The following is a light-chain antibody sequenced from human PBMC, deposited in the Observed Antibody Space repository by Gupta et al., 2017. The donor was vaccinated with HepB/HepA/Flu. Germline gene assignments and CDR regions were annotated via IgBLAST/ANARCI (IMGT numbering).Light chain of an antibody. CDR2: GNT. J-gene: IGLJ2*01. CDR3: QSYDSSLRVV. Sequence: QSVLTQPPSVSGAPGQRVTISCNGSSSNIGAGYDVHWYQRFPGRAPKVLIYGNTNRPSGVPDRFSGSKSGTAASLAISGLQAEDEADYYCQSYDSSLRVVFGGGTKVTVL. V-gene: IGLV1-40*01. CDR1: SSNIGAGYD.